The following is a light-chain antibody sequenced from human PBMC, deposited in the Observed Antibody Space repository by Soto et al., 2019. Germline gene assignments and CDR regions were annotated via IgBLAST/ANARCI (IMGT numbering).Light chain of an antibody. CDR3: QSYDGRLSGYV. CDR2: AGN. J-gene: IGLJ1*01. V-gene: IGLV2-14*02. Sequence: QSALTQPASVSGSPGQSITISCTGTSSDVGSYNLVSWYRQYPGKAPKLIISAGNRRPSGVSGRFSGSQSGTSATLAITGLQAEDEADYYCQSYDGRLSGYVFGTGTKLTVL. CDR1: SSDVGSYNL.